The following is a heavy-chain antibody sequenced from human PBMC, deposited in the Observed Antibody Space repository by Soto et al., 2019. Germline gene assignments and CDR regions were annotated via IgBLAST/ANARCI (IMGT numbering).Heavy chain of an antibody. CDR3: AKQIAVAGHCFDY. CDR2: ISGSGGST. CDR1: GFTFSSYA. J-gene: IGHJ4*02. Sequence: EVQLLESGGGLVQPGGSLRLSCAASGFTFSSYAMSWVRQAPGQGLEWVSAISGSGGSTDYADSVKGRFTISRDNSKNTLYLQMNSMIAEDTAVYYCAKQIAVAGHCFDYWGQGTLVTVSS. V-gene: IGHV3-23*01. D-gene: IGHD6-19*01.